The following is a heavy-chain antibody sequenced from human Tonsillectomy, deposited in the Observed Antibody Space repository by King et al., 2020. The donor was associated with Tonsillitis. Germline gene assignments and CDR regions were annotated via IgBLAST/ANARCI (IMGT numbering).Heavy chain of an antibody. V-gene: IGHV4-34*01. J-gene: IGHJ4*02. CDR2: TNHRGST. Sequence: VQLQQWGAGLLKPSETLSLTCAVSGGSFSGYYWTWIRQTPGKGLEWIGATNHRGSTTYNPSLKSRVTISVDTSKYQFSLRLTSVTAADSAVYYCARDRCCTNGVCYMGNFDYWAQGTLVIVSS. CDR1: GGSFSGYY. CDR3: ARDRCCTNGVCYMGNFDY. D-gene: IGHD2-8*01.